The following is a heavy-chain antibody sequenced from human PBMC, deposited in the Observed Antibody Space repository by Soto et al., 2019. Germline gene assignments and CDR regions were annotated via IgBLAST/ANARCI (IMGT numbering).Heavy chain of an antibody. CDR3: AKDPYYDFWSGYPNWFDP. D-gene: IGHD3-3*01. J-gene: IGHJ5*02. CDR1: GFTFSGKT. V-gene: IGHV3-23*01. Sequence: GGSLRLSCAASGFTFSGKTMYWVRQAPGKGLEWVSAISGSGGSTYYADSVKGRFTISRDNSKNTLYLQMNSLRAEDTAVYYCAKDPYYDFWSGYPNWFDPWGQGTLVTVSS. CDR2: ISGSGGST.